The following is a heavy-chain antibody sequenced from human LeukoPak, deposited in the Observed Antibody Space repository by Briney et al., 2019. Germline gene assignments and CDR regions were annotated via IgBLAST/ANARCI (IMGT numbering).Heavy chain of an antibody. D-gene: IGHD6-6*01. Sequence: PSETLSLTCTVSGGSISSYYWSWIRQPAGKGLEWIGRIYTSGSTNYNPSLKSRVTISVDKSKNQFSLKLSSVTAADTAVYYCARGRYNSSPAYFDYWGQGTLVTVSS. CDR1: GGSISSYY. CDR2: IYTSGST. J-gene: IGHJ4*02. CDR3: ARGRYNSSPAYFDY. V-gene: IGHV4-4*07.